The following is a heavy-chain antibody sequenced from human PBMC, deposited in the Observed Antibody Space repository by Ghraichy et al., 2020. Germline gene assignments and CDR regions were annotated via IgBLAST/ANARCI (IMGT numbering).Heavy chain of an antibody. CDR2: INKDGSEK. V-gene: IGHV3-7*04. J-gene: IGHJ4*02. D-gene: IGHD6-19*01. Sequence: LSLTCAASGFTISSNWMSWVRQAPGKGLEWVANINKDGSEKYYVDSVKGRFTISRDNAKNSLYLQMNSLRAEDTAVYYCARWGYSSGWYYYDYWGQGTLVTVSS. CDR3: ARWGYSSGWYYYDY. CDR1: GFTISSNW.